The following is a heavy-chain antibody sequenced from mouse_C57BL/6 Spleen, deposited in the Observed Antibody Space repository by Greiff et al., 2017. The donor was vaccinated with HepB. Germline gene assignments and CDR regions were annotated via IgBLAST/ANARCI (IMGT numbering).Heavy chain of an antibody. D-gene: IGHD2-3*01. Sequence: EVKVVESGGGLVQPGGSLKLSCAASGFTFSDYYMYWVRQTPEKRLEWVAYISNGGGSTYYPDTVKGRFTISRDNAKNTLYLQMSRLKSEDTAMYYCARHGYYYFDYWGQGTTLTVSS. CDR3: ARHGYYYFDY. J-gene: IGHJ2*01. CDR2: ISNGGGST. CDR1: GFTFSDYY. V-gene: IGHV5-12*01.